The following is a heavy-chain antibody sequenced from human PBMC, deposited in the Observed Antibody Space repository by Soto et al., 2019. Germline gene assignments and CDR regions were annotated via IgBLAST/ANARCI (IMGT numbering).Heavy chain of an antibody. Sequence: QVQLVQSGAEVKKPGASVKVSCKASGYTFSSYAMHWVRQAPGQRLEWMGWISAGKGNTKYSQNFQGRVTITRDTSASTAYMELSSLRSEDTAVDYCARDVYYGSGSYYAWLCASDIWGQGTMVTVSS. D-gene: IGHD3-10*01. CDR1: GYTFSSYA. V-gene: IGHV1-3*01. CDR2: ISAGKGNT. J-gene: IGHJ3*02. CDR3: ARDVYYGSGSYYAWLCASDI.